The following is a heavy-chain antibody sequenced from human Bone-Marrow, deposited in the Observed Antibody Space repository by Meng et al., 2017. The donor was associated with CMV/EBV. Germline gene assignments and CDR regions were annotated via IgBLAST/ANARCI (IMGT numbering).Heavy chain of an antibody. J-gene: IGHJ4*02. D-gene: IGHD6-13*01. CDR2: IYWDDDK. CDR3: AHRPSGYSSSWFDY. CDR1: WFSLSASGLG. Sequence: EAGRPLVKPNQTLTLTCTFSWFSLSASGLGVRWIRQPPGKALEWLALIYWDDDKRYSPSLKSKLTITKDTSKNQVVLTITNMDPVDTATYYCAHRPSGYSSSWFDYWGQGTLVTVSS. V-gene: IGHV2-5*02.